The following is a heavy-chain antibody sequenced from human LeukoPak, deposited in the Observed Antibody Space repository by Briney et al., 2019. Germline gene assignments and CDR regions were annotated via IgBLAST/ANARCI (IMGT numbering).Heavy chain of an antibody. CDR1: GFPFCYYA. CDR3: TSFLGSTSCYPHCAEYYYMDV. V-gene: IGHV3-73*01. CDR2: IKRKTKSFAT. J-gene: IGHJ6*03. D-gene: IGHD2-2*01. Sequence: GGALRLSFSASGFPFCYYAMGWVRPAPGKGLGWVGRIKRKTKSFATAYAASVKGRFTISRDDSKNTAYLQMNSLKTEDTAVYYCTSFLGSTSCYPHCAEYYYMDVWGKGTTVTISS.